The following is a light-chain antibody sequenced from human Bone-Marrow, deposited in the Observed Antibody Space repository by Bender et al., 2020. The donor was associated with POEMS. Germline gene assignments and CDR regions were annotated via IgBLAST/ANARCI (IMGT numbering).Light chain of an antibody. CDR1: SSDVGGYNY. Sequence: QSALTQPASVSGSPGQSVTISCTGTSSDVGGYNYVSWYQQHPGTAPKFLIYEVTKRASGVPDRFSGSKSGNTASLTVSGLQAADEAAYYCSSYATNTPVVFGGGTKLTVL. V-gene: IGLV2-8*01. CDR2: EVT. J-gene: IGLJ2*01. CDR3: SSYATNTPVV.